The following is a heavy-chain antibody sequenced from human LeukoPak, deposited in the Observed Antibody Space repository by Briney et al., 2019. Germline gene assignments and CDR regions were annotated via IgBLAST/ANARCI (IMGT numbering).Heavy chain of an antibody. J-gene: IGHJ4*02. D-gene: IGHD1-26*01. CDR3: ARGGWELLWTTFDY. V-gene: IGHV3-48*04. CDR1: GFTFSSYS. CDR2: ISTSSGTI. Sequence: GGSLRLSCAASGFTFSSYSMTWVRQAPGKGLEWVSYISTSSGTIYYADSVKGRFTISRDNAKNSLYLQMNSLRAEDTAVYYCARGGWELLWTTFDYWGQGTLVTVSS.